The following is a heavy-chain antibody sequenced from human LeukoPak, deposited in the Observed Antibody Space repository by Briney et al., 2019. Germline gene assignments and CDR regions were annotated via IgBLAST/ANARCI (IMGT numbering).Heavy chain of an antibody. CDR1: GGSISSYY. V-gene: IGHV4-59*01. CDR3: ARDQADTAMVT. D-gene: IGHD5-18*01. Sequence: SETLSLTCTVSGGSISSYYWSWIRQPPGKGLEWIGYIYYSGSTYYNPSLKSRVTISVDTSRNQFSLKLSSVTAADTAVYYCARDQADTAMVTWGQGTLVTVSS. J-gene: IGHJ4*02. CDR2: IYYSGST.